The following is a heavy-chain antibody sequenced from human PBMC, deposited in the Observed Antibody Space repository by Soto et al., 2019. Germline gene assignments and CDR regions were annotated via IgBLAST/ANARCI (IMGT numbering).Heavy chain of an antibody. CDR3: ARCSKY. CDR1: GFTFSSYA. J-gene: IGHJ4*02. D-gene: IGHD6-6*01. CDR2: ISSNGGST. Sequence: PGGSLRLSCAASGFTFSSYAMHWVRQAPGKGLEYVSAISSNGGSTYYANSVKGRFTISRDNSKNTLYLQMGSLRAEDMAVYYCARCSKYWGQGTLVTVSS. V-gene: IGHV3-64*01.